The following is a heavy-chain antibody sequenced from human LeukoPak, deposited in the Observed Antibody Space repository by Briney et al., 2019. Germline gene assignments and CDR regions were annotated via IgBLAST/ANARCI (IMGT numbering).Heavy chain of an antibody. D-gene: IGHD1-26*01. CDR3: ATGYYEPFAT. CDR2: ISDTGKT. CDR1: GASLSSYY. Sequence: PSETLSLSCNVSGASLSSYYWDWLRQTPGKGLEWIGYISDTGKTETNPSLKSRVTIPLDGPNNHFSLRLRSVTAADSAVYYCATGYYEPFATWGPGILVTVSS. V-gene: IGHV4-59*01. J-gene: IGHJ5*02.